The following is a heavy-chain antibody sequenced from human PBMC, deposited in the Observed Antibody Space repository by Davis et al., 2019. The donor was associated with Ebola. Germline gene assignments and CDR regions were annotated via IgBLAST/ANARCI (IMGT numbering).Heavy chain of an antibody. CDR3: ARGWFRSGMDV. CDR2: TYYNSKWYN. CDR1: GDSVSASSGA. D-gene: IGHD6-19*01. V-gene: IGHV6-1*01. Sequence: HSQTLSLTCAISGDSVSASSGAWNWIRQSPSRGLEWLGRTYYNSKWYNDYAASVRGRIAVNPDTSKNQFSLLLNSVTPEDTDIYYCARGWFRSGMDVWGQGTTITVSS. J-gene: IGHJ6*02.